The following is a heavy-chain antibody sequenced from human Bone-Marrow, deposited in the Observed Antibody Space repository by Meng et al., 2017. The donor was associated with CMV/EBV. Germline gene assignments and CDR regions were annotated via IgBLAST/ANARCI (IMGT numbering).Heavy chain of an antibody. CDR3: ARAGYYDILTGYYREGAFDI. V-gene: IGHV3-30*02. D-gene: IGHD3-9*01. CDR1: GFTFSNYG. CDR2: IRYDGSNK. J-gene: IGHJ3*02. Sequence: GESLKISCAASGFTFSNYGMYWVRQAPGKGLEWVTFIRYDGSNKYYADSVKGRFTISRDNSKNTLFLQMNSLRAEDTAVYYCARAGYYDILTGYYREGAFDIWGQGTMVTVSS.